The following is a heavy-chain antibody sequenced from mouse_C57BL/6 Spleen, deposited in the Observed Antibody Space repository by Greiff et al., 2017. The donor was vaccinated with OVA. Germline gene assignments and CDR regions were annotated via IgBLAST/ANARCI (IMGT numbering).Heavy chain of an antibody. V-gene: IGHV1-7*01. Sequence: QVHVKQSGAELAKPGASVKLSCKASGYTFTSYWMHWVKQRPGQGLEWIGYINPSSGYTKYNQKFKDKATLTADKSSSTAYMQLSSLTYEDSAVYYCARWGSSSYWYFDVWGTGTTVTVSS. J-gene: IGHJ1*03. CDR1: GYTFTSYW. CDR3: ARWGSSSYWYFDV. D-gene: IGHD1-1*01. CDR2: INPSSGYT.